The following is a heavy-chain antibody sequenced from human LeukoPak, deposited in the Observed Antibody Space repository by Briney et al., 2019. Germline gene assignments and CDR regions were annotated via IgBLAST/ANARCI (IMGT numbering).Heavy chain of an antibody. CDR2: ISTSGSTI. CDR1: GFTFSDYY. Sequence: PGGSLRLSCAASGFTFSDYYMSWMRQAPGQGLEWVSYISTSGSTIYHADSVKGRFTISRDNAKNSLYLQMNSLRAEDTAVYYCARDEAVVTAYDYWGQGTLVTVSS. V-gene: IGHV3-11*04. D-gene: IGHD4-23*01. CDR3: ARDEAVVTAYDY. J-gene: IGHJ4*02.